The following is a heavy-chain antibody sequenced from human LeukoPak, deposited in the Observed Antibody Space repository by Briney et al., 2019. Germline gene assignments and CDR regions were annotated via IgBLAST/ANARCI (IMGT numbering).Heavy chain of an antibody. CDR3: ARGGNANPFDC. CDR2: LYSGGAI. CDR1: GFTVSSSF. V-gene: IGHV3-53*01. D-gene: IGHD2-15*01. Sequence: GGSLRLSCAASGFTVSSSFMSWVRQAPGRGLEWVSVLYSGGAIHSTDSVKGRFTISRDNSTNTLYLQMNSLRVEDTAIYYCARGGNANPFDCWGQGTMVTVSS. J-gene: IGHJ4*02.